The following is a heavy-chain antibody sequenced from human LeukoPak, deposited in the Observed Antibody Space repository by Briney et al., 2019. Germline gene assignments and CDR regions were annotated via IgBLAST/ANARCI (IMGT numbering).Heavy chain of an antibody. CDR2: IFYSRST. V-gene: IGHV4-39*01. CDR3: AGHGGAMILAPLDY. Sequence: SETLSLTCTVSGGSISSSSYNWGWIRQPPGKGLEWIGSIFYSRSTYYNPSLKSRVTISVDTSKNQFSLKLSSVTAPDTAVYYCAGHGGAMILAPLDYWGQGTLVTVSS. J-gene: IGHJ4*02. CDR1: GGSISSSSYN. D-gene: IGHD3-22*01.